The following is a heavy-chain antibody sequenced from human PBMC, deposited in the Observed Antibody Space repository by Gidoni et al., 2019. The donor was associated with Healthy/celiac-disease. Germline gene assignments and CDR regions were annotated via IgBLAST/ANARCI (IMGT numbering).Heavy chain of an antibody. Sequence: EVQLVESVGGLVKPGGSLRLSCAASGFTFSSYSMNWVRQAPGKGLEWVSSISSSSSYIYYADSVKGRFTISRDNAKNSLYLQMNSLRAEDTAVYYCASEVWFGELTYDDWGQGTLVTVSS. CDR2: ISSSSSYI. CDR3: ASEVWFGELTYDD. CDR1: GFTFSSYS. V-gene: IGHV3-21*01. D-gene: IGHD3-10*01. J-gene: IGHJ4*02.